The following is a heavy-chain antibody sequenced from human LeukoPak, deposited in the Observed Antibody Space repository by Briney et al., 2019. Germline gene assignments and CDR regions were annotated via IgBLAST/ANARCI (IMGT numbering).Heavy chain of an antibody. V-gene: IGHV3-9*01. CDR2: ISWNSGTI. J-gene: IGHJ6*03. Sequence: PGGSLRLSCAASGFSFDGYAMHWVRQAPGKGLEWVSGISWNSGTIAYADSVKGRFTISRDDAKNSLYLQMNSLRAEGTALYYCAKDIAPAVFYYMDVWGKGTTVIVSS. CDR3: AKDIAPAVFYYMDV. CDR1: GFSFDGYA.